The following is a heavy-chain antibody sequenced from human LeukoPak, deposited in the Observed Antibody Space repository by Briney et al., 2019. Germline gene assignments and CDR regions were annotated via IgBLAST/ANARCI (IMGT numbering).Heavy chain of an antibody. J-gene: IGHJ4*02. CDR3: AWSDNPTTSAPFDY. CDR1: GYSISSSNW. V-gene: IGHV4-28*01. Sequence: SDTLSLTCAVSGYSISSSNWWGWIRQPPGKGLEWIGYIYYSGSTYYNPSLKSRVTMSVDTSKNQFSLKLSSVTAVDTAVYYCAWSDNPTTSAPFDYWGQGTLVTVSS. D-gene: IGHD1-14*01. CDR2: IYYSGST.